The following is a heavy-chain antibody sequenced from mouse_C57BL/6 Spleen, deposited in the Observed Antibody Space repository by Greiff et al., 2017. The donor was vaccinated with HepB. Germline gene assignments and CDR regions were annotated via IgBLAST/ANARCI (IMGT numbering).Heavy chain of an antibody. J-gene: IGHJ1*03. CDR1: GYTFTSYW. Sequence: VQLQQPGAELVRPGSSVKLSCKASGYTFTSYWMDWVKQRPGQGLEWIGNIYPSDSETHYNQKFKDKATLTVDKSSSTAYMQLSSLTSEDSAVYYCARWGWPLGDFDVWGTGTTVTVSS. CDR3: ARWGWPLGDFDV. CDR2: IYPSDSET. D-gene: IGHD2-3*01. V-gene: IGHV1-61*01.